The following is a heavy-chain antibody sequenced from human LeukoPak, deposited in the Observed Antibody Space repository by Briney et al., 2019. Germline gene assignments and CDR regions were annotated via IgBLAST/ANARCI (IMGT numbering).Heavy chain of an antibody. CDR3: AREDDPKPKYDY. CDR2: ISGSGGST. D-gene: IGHD1-1*01. J-gene: IGHJ4*02. Sequence: PGGSLRLSCAASGFTFSSYAMSWVRQAPGKGLKWVSGISGSGGSTYYADSVKGRFTISRDNAKNSLYLQMNSLRAEDTAVYFCAREDDPKPKYDYWGQGTLVTVSS. CDR1: GFTFSSYA. V-gene: IGHV3-23*01.